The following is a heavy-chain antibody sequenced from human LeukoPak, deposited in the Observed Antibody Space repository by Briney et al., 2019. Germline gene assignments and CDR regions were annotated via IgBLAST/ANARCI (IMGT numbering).Heavy chain of an antibody. D-gene: IGHD3-9*01. V-gene: IGHV3-23*01. CDR3: AKAIAVLRYFDWLVSWFDP. CDR2: ISGSGGST. CDR1: GFTFSSYW. J-gene: IGHJ5*02. Sequence: GGSLRLSCAASGFTFSSYWMSWVRQAPGKGLEWVSAISGSGGSTYYADSVKGRFTISRDNSKNTLYLQMNSLRAEDTAVYYCAKAIAVLRYFDWLVSWFDPWGQGTLVTVSS.